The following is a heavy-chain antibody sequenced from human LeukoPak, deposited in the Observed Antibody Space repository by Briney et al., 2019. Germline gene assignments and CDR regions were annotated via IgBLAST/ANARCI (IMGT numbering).Heavy chain of an antibody. J-gene: IGHJ4*02. CDR1: GGSISSSSYY. D-gene: IGHD6-19*01. CDR3: ARHSYSSGWYSDY. CDR2: IYYSGST. V-gene: IGHV4-39*01. Sequence: SETLSLTCTVSGGSISSSSYYWGWIRQPPGKGLEWIGSIYYSGSTYYNPSLKSRVTISVDTSKNQFSLELSSVTAADTAVYYCARHSYSSGWYSDYWGQGTLVTVSS.